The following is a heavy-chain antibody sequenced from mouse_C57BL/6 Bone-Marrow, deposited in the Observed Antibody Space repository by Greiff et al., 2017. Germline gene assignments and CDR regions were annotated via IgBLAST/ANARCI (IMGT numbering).Heavy chain of an antibody. D-gene: IGHD3-2*02. V-gene: IGHV1-82*01. Sequence: VQLQQSGPELVKPGASVKISCKASGYAFSSSWMNWVKQRPGKGLEWIGRIYPGDGDTNYTGKFKGKATLTADKSSSTAYMQLSSLTSEDSAVYSGERCQIRLVAWCAYWGQGTLVTVAA. CDR1: GYAFSSSW. J-gene: IGHJ3*01. CDR3: ERCQIRLVAWCAY. CDR2: IYPGDGDT.